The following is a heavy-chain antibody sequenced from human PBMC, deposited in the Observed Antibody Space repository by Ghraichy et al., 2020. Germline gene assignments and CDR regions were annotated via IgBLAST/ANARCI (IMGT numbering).Heavy chain of an antibody. CDR3: AKEGWGYYDSSGYSRIHAFDI. CDR2: IRYDGSNK. CDR1: GFTFSSYG. D-gene: IGHD3-22*01. V-gene: IGHV3-30*02. J-gene: IGHJ3*02. Sequence: LSLTCAASGFTFSSYGMHWVRQAPGKGLEWVAFIRYDGSNKYYADSVKGRFTISRDNSKNTLYLQMNSLRAEDTAVYYCAKEGWGYYDSSGYSRIHAFDIWGQGTMVTVSS.